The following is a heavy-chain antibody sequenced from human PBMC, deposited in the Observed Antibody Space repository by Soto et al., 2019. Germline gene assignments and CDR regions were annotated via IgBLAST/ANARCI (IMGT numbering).Heavy chain of an antibody. CDR2: ISGSGGST. J-gene: IGHJ1*01. CDR1: GLTFSSYA. V-gene: IGHV3-23*01. Sequence: EVQLLESGGGLVQPGGSLRLSCAASGLTFSSYAMSWVRQAPGKGLEWVSAISGSGGSTYYADSVKGRFTISRDNSKNTLYLQMNSLRAEDTAVYYCAKRRAVAGNFQHWGQGTLVTVSS. CDR3: AKRRAVAGNFQH. D-gene: IGHD6-19*01.